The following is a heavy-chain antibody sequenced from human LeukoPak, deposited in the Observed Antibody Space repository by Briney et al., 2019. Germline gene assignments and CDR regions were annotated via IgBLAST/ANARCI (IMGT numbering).Heavy chain of an antibody. CDR2: INTDGSST. CDR3: ARGGCSDGNCYSGGY. J-gene: IGHJ4*02. V-gene: IGHV3-74*01. D-gene: IGHD2-15*01. CDR1: GFTFSIYW. Sequence: GGSLRLSCAASGFTFSIYWMHWVRQAPGKGLVWVSRINTDGSSTRYADSVKGRFTISRDDAKNTVYLQMNSLRAEDTAVYYCARGGCSDGNCYSGGYWGQGTLVTVSS.